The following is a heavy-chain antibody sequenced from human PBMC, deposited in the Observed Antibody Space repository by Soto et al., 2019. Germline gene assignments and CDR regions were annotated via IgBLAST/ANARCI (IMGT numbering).Heavy chain of an antibody. CDR1: GFTFSSYW. CDR2: LKRDGSST. CDR3: ARAKGSWYFDL. V-gene: IGHV3-74*01. Sequence: EVQLVESGGGLVQPGGSMRLSCAASGFTFSSYWMHWVRQAQGKGLVWVSRLKRDGSSTAYADSVKGRFTISRDNAKNTLYLQMNSLRAEDTAVYYCARAKGSWYFDLWGRGTLVTVSS. J-gene: IGHJ2*01.